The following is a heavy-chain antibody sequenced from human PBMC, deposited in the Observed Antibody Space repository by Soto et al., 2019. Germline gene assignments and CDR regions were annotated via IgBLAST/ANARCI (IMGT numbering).Heavy chain of an antibody. D-gene: IGHD6-19*01. V-gene: IGHV4-31*03. CDR2: IYYSGST. Sequence: QVQLQESGPGLVKPSQTLSLTCTVSGASISSGGYYWNWIRQHPGKGLEWIGYIYYSGSTYYNPSLKSRVTISVDTSKTEFSLKLSSVTAADTAVYYCARDGRGRGIAVAGRFWYFDLWGRGTLVTVPS. CDR1: GASISSGGYY. J-gene: IGHJ2*01. CDR3: ARDGRGRGIAVAGRFWYFDL.